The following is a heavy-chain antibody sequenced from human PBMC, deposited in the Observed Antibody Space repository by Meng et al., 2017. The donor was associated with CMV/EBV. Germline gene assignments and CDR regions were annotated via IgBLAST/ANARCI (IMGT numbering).Heavy chain of an antibody. CDR3: AKLLNYYGSGSPRDY. CDR1: GFTFSSYA. CDR2: ISGSGGST. V-gene: IGHV3-23*01. Sequence: GESLKISCAASGFTFSSYAMSWVRQAPGKGLEWVSTISGSGGSTYYADSVKGRFTISRDNSKNTLYLQMNSLRAEDTAVYYCAKLLNYYGSGSPRDYWGQGTLVTVSS. J-gene: IGHJ4*02. D-gene: IGHD3-10*01.